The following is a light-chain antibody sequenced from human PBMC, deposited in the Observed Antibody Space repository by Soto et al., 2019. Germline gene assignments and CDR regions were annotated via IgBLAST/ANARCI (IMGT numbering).Light chain of an antibody. J-gene: IGKJ2*01. CDR2: DAS. CDR1: RSVSSS. CDR3: HQYNNWPPLYT. V-gene: IGKV3-15*01. Sequence: EIVLTQSPVTLSLSPGERATLSCRASRSVSSSFLAWYQQKPGQAPRLLIYDASTRAAGVPDRFTGRGSGTDFTITISSLRSEDSAIYFCHQYNNWPPLYTFGQGTKVDIK.